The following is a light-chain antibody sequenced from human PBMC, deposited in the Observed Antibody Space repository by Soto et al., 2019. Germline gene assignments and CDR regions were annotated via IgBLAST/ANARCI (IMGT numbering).Light chain of an antibody. CDR3: SSYDSSLSVSYV. CDR2: EVS. J-gene: IGLJ1*01. V-gene: IGLV2-14*01. CDR1: SSDVGGYNY. Sequence: QSALTQPASVSGSPGQSITISCTGTSSDVGGYNYVSWYQQHPGKAPKLMIYEVSKRPSGVSNRFSGSKSGNTASLTISGLQAEDEADYYCSSYDSSLSVSYVFGTGTKVTVL.